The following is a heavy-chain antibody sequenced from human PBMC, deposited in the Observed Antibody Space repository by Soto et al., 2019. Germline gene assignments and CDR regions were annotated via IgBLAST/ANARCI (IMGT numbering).Heavy chain of an antibody. CDR3: AKATATGGGAFEI. J-gene: IGHJ3*02. D-gene: IGHD2-8*02. CDR1: GFICSSYD. CDR2: ILVGGST. V-gene: IGHV3-23*01. Sequence: PVGALRLSCAVSGFICSSYDMSWVRQAPGKGLAWVSTILVGGSTHYEDSVQGRFTISRDTSKNTVYLHMNSLTAGDTAVYYCAKATATGGGAFEIYGQGTMVTFSS.